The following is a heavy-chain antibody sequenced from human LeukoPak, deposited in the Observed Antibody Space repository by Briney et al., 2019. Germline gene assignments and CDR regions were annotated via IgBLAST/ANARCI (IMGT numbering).Heavy chain of an antibody. CDR1: GFTFSNYW. V-gene: IGHV3-74*01. J-gene: IGHJ4*02. D-gene: IGHD3-10*01. CDR3: ARDLHYGSADY. CDR2: INPDGSTT. Sequence: GGSLRLSCAASGFTFSNYWMHWVRQDPGKGLVWVSFINPDGSTTNYADSVKGRFTISRDNAKNALYLQMNSLRAEDTAVYYCARDLHYGSADYWGQGTLVTVSS.